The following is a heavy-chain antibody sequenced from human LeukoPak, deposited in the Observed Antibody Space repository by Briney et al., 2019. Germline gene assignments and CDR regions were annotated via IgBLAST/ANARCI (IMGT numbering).Heavy chain of an antibody. J-gene: IGHJ4*02. CDR3: AREPASFWSGYFDY. V-gene: IGHV4-30-2*01. D-gene: IGHD3-3*01. Sequence: SETLSLTCTVSGGSISSGGYYWSWIRQPPGKGLEWIGYIYHSGSTYYNPSLKSRVTISVDTSKNQFSLKLSSVTAADTAVYYCAREPASFWSGYFDYWGQGTLVTVSS. CDR1: GGSISSGGYY. CDR2: IYHSGST.